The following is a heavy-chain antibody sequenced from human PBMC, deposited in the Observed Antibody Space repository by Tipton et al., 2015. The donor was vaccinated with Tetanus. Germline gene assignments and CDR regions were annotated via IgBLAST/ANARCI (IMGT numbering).Heavy chain of an antibody. D-gene: IGHD2-8*01. CDR2: IYYRGDT. Sequence: LRLSCTVSGDSISRGGYFWNWIRQRPGKGPGWVGYIYYRGDTYYNPSLKSRVSMSVDTSKNQFSLNLSSVTAADTAVYFCARRSYCTSTRCFDAFDLWGPGTRVSVSS. CDR3: ARRSYCTSTRCFDAFDL. V-gene: IGHV4-31*03. J-gene: IGHJ3*01. CDR1: GDSISRGGYF.